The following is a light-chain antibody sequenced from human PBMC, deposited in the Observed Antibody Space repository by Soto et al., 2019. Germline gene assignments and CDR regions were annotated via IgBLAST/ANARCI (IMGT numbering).Light chain of an antibody. CDR1: SSNIGNNY. Sequence: QSVLTQPPSVSAAPGQKVTISCSGSSSNIGNNYVSWYQQLPGTAPKLLIYENNKRPSGIPDRFSGSKSGTSATLGITGLQTGDEADHYCGTWDSSLSGWGFGGGTKLTVL. CDR3: GTWDSSLSGWG. J-gene: IGLJ3*02. V-gene: IGLV1-51*02. CDR2: ENN.